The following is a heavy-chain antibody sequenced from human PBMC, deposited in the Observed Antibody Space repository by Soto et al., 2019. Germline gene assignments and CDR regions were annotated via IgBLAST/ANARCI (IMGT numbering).Heavy chain of an antibody. Sequence: QVQLVQSGAEVKKPGSSVKVSCKASGGTFSSYAISWVRQAPGQGLEWMGGIIPIFGTANYAQKFQGRVTITADESTSTAYMELSSLRSEDTAVYYCARRGVVVAAGGRHAFDIWGQGTKVTVSS. D-gene: IGHD2-15*01. V-gene: IGHV1-69*01. CDR1: GGTFSSYA. CDR3: ARRGVVVAAGGRHAFDI. CDR2: IIPIFGTA. J-gene: IGHJ3*02.